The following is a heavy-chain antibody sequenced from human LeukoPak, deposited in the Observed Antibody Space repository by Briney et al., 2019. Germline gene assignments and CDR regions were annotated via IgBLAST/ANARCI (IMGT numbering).Heavy chain of an antibody. V-gene: IGHV3-21*06. CDR3: ARDSYASGSYKGMDV. J-gene: IGHJ6*02. Sequence: SGGSLRLSCAASGFTFSSYGMHWVRQAPGKGLEWVSSISSSTSHIYYADSVKGRFTISRDYAKNSLYLQMNSLRAEDTAVYYCARDSYASGSYKGMDVWGRGTTVTVSS. CDR2: ISSSTSHI. CDR1: GFTFSSYG. D-gene: IGHD3-10*01.